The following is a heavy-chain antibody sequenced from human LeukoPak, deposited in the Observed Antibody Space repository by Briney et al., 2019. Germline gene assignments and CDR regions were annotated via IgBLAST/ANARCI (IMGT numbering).Heavy chain of an antibody. CDR3: ARGAGYNYPYYFDY. CDR1: GFTVSSNY. V-gene: IGHV3-53*01. CDR2: IYGGGNI. Sequence: GGSLRLSCAASGFTVSSNYMNWVRQAPGKGLEWVSVIYGGGNIYYADSVKGRFTISRDNSKNTLYLQMNSLRAEDTAVYYSARGAGYNYPYYFDYWGQGTLVTVSS. D-gene: IGHD5-24*01. J-gene: IGHJ4*02.